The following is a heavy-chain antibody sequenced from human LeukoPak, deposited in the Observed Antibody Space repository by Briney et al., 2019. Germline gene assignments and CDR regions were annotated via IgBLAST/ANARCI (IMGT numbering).Heavy chain of an antibody. CDR1: GGTFSSYG. J-gene: IGHJ6*02. CDR2: INPNSGGT. Sequence: ASVKVSCKASGGTFSSYGISWVRQAPGQGLEWMGWINPNSGGTNYAQKFQGWVTMTRDTSISTAYMELSRLRSDDTAVYYCARVGAAAANGMDVWGQGTTVTVSS. V-gene: IGHV1-2*04. D-gene: IGHD6-13*01. CDR3: ARVGAAAANGMDV.